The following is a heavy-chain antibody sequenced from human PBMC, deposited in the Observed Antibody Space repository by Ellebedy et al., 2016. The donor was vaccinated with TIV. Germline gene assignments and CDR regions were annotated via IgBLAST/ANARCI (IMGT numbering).Heavy chain of an antibody. V-gene: IGHV3-30-3*01. Sequence: GGSLRLSCAASGFTFSSYAMHWVRQAPGKGLEWVAVISYDGSNKYYADSVKGRFTISRDNSKNTLYLQMNSLRAEDTAVYYCASWPAGGAFDIWGQGTMVTVSS. J-gene: IGHJ3*02. D-gene: IGHD2-15*01. CDR1: GFTFSSYA. CDR2: ISYDGSNK. CDR3: ASWPAGGAFDI.